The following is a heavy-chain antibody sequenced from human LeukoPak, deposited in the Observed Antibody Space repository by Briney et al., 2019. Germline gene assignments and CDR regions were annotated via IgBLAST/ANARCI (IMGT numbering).Heavy chain of an antibody. CDR3: ARVRVIVPGSFDYFDY. CDR1: GFTFSSYS. V-gene: IGHV3-48*04. Sequence: GGSLRLSCAASGFTFSSYSMNWVRQAPGKGLEWVSYISSSSSTIYYADSVKGRFTISRDNAKNSLYLQMNSLRAEDTAVYYCARVRVIVPGSFDYFDYWGQGILVTVSS. J-gene: IGHJ4*02. D-gene: IGHD2-2*01. CDR2: ISSSSSTI.